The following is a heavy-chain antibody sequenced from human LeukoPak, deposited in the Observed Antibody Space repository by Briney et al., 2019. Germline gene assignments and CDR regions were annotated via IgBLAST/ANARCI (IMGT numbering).Heavy chain of an antibody. CDR3: AKDTWYGSGWSDY. CDR1: GFTFSSYG. J-gene: IGHJ4*02. CDR2: LSGSGDNT. D-gene: IGHD6-19*01. V-gene: IGHV3-23*01. Sequence: GGSLRLSCAASGFTFSSYGMSWVRQAPGKGLECVSALSGSGDNTYYADSVKGRFSISRDKSKNTLFLQLNSLRAEDTAIYYCAKDTWYGSGWSDYWGQGTLVTVSS.